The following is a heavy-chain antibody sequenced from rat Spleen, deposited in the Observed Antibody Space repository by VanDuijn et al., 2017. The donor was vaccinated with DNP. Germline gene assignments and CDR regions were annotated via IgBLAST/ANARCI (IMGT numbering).Heavy chain of an antibody. CDR3: ARGGDGYDY. J-gene: IGHJ2*01. D-gene: IGHD1-12*03. CDR2: LSFDGSST. V-gene: IGHV5-7*01. Sequence: EVQLVESGGGPVQPGGSLKVSCVASGFTFSDYYMAWVRQAPTKGLEWVAALSFDGSSTYYRDSVKGRFTISRDNAQSTLYLQMDSLRSEDTATYYCARGGDGYDYWGQGVMVTVSS. CDR1: GFTFSDYY.